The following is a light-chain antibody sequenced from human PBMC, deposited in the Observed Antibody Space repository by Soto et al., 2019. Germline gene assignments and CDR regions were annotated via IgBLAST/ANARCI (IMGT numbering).Light chain of an antibody. CDR1: QSVSIL. CDR3: QLYNNWPGK. J-gene: IGKJ1*01. Sequence: ASQSVSILLAWYQQKPGQAPRLLIHGATTRATGIPARFSGSGSGTELTLACGSLQSEDLAVCYCQLYNNWPGKFRQGTKVDIK. CDR2: GAT. V-gene: IGKV3-15*01.